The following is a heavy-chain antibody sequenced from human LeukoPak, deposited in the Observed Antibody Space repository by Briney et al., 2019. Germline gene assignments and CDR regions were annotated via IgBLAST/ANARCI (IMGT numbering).Heavy chain of an antibody. CDR1: GFTFSSYG. CDR2: IRYDGSNK. J-gene: IGHJ3*02. V-gene: IGHV3-30*02. Sequence: PGGSLRLSCAASGFTFSSYGMHWVRQAPGKGLEWVAFIRYDGSNKYYADSVKGRFTISRDNSKNTLYLQMNSLRAEDTAVYYCAKYLGSGTYYDAFNIWGQGTVVTVSS. D-gene: IGHD1-26*01. CDR3: AKYLGSGTYYDAFNI.